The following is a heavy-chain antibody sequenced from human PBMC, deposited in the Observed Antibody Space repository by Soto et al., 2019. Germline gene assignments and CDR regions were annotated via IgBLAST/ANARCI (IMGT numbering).Heavy chain of an antibody. CDR3: AKAHSSSSPLDY. V-gene: IGHV3-23*01. CDR1: GFPFSSSF. J-gene: IGHJ4*02. D-gene: IGHD6-6*01. CDR2: ITGNPGST. Sequence: PGGSLNISCAASGFPFSSSFMSLVRPAPGKGLEWVSSITGNPGSTFYADSVKGRFTISRDNSKNTLYLQMNSLRAEDTAVYYCAKAHSSSSPLDYWGQGTLVTVSS.